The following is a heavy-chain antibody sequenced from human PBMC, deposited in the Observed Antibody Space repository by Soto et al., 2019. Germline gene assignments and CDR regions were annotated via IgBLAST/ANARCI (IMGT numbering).Heavy chain of an antibody. V-gene: IGHV4-38-2*01. Sequence: PSETLSLTCAVSGYSISSGYYWGWIRQPPGKGLEWIGSIYHSGSTYYNPSLKSRVTISVDTSKNQFSLKLSSVTAADTAVYYCARVYYDSSGYHLMSPHILDVWGQGTTVTVSS. CDR2: IYHSGST. J-gene: IGHJ6*02. CDR3: ARVYYDSSGYHLMSPHILDV. D-gene: IGHD3-22*01. CDR1: GYSISSGYY.